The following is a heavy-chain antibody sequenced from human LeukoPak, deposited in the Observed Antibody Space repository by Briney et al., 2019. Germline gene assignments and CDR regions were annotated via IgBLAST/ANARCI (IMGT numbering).Heavy chain of an antibody. CDR1: GFTFSNYW. V-gene: IGHV3-48*01. D-gene: IGHD3-3*01. CDR2: ISSGSTTI. J-gene: IGHJ4*02. CDR3: AGAESGYGH. Sequence: GGSLRLSCAASGFTFSNYWMNWVRQAPGKGLEWVSYISSGSTTIYYADSVKGRFTISRDNAKNSLFLQMNSLRAEDTAVYYCAGAESGYGHWGQGTLVTVSS.